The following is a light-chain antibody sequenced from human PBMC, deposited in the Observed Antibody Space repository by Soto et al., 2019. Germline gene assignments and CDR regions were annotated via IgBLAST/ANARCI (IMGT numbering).Light chain of an antibody. J-gene: IGKJ1*01. V-gene: IGKV2-28*01. Sequence: DIVMTQSPLSLPVTPGEPASIACRSSQSLLHSNGYNYLDWYLQKPGQSPQLLIYLGSNRASGVPDRFSGSGSGTDFTLKISRVEAEDVGVYYCMQALQTPRTFGPGTKVDIX. CDR1: QSLLHSNGYNY. CDR3: MQALQTPRT. CDR2: LGS.